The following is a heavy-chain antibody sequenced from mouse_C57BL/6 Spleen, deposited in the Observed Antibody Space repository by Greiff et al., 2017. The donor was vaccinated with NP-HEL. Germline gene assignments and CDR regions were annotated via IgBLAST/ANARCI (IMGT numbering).Heavy chain of an antibody. CDR2: IRNKANNHAT. D-gene: IGHD1-1*01. Sequence: EVMLVESGGGLVQPGGSMKLPCAASGFTFSDAWMDWVRPSPEKGLEWVAEIRNKANNHATYYAASVKGRFTISRDDSRSSYYLQMNSLRAEATGSYYGCYGSIYRYYAMDDWGQGTSVTVSS. V-gene: IGHV6-6*01. CDR3: CYGSIYRYYAMDD. J-gene: IGHJ4*01. CDR1: GFTFSDAW.